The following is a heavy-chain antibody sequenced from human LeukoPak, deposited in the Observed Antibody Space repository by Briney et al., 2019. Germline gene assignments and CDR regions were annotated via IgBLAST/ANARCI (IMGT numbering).Heavy chain of an antibody. Sequence: GGTLRLSCAASGFTFSSYGMSWVRQAPGKGLEWVSAISGSGGSTYYADSVKGRFTISRDNSKSTLYLQMTSLRVEDTAVYYCAKDFFGPVSRDYYYDSSGYLPWFDPWGQGTLVTVSS. J-gene: IGHJ5*02. CDR2: ISGSGGST. CDR3: AKDFFGPVSRDYYYDSSGYLPWFDP. CDR1: GFTFSSYG. V-gene: IGHV3-23*01. D-gene: IGHD3-22*01.